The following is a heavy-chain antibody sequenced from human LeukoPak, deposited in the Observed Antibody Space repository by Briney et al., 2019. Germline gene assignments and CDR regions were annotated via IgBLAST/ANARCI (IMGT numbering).Heavy chain of an antibody. CDR1: GFTFSAYS. CDR2: ISSSSSYI. CDR3: ARNRDSGYDDGFDY. D-gene: IGHD5-12*01. Sequence: GGSLRLSCAASGFTFSAYSMNWVRQAPGKGPEWVSSISSSSSYIYYADSVKGRFTISRDNAKNSLYLQMNSLRAEDTAVYYCARNRDSGYDDGFDYWGQGTLVTVSS. J-gene: IGHJ4*02. V-gene: IGHV3-21*01.